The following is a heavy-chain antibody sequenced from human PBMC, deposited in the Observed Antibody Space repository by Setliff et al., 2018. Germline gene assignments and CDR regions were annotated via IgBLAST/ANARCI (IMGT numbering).Heavy chain of an antibody. CDR2: IHTTEST. CDR1: GDTIYNYF. J-gene: IGHJ6*03. D-gene: IGHD3-10*01. V-gene: IGHV4-4*08. CDR3: ARHVGIRGRGYNYYYYYMDV. Sequence: SETLSLTCTVTGDTIYNYFWSWIRQSPGTGLEWIGYIHTTESTNYNPSLKSRVTISIDTSKSQFSLNLNSVTAADAAVYSCARHVGIRGRGYNYYYYYMDVWGKGTTVTVSS.